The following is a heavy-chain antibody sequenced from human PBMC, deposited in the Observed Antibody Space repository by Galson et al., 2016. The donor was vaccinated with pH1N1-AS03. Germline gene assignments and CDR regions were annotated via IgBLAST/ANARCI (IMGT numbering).Heavy chain of an antibody. Sequence: SVKVSCKASGYTFTRNSVHWLRQAPGQRLEWLGWISTDYGKTAYPQKFQGRVTITKDTSASTAYMELISLQSEDTAVYYCARSDSFDIWGQGTMVTVSS. J-gene: IGHJ3*02. CDR1: GYTFTRNS. CDR3: ARSDSFDI. V-gene: IGHV1-3*04. D-gene: IGHD1-14*01. CDR2: ISTDYGKT.